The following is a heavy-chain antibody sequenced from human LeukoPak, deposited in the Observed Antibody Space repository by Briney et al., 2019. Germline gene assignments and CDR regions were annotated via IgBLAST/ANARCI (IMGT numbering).Heavy chain of an antibody. CDR3: ARPAGTYYYDSSGYTLDY. CDR1: GFTFSSYA. J-gene: IGHJ4*02. Sequence: GRSLRLSCAASGFTFSSYAMHWVRQAPGKGLEWVAVISYDGSNKYYADSVKGRFTISGDNSKNTLYLQMNSLRAEDTAVYYCARPAGTYYYDSSGYTLDYWGQGTLVTVSS. D-gene: IGHD3-22*01. V-gene: IGHV3-30-3*01. CDR2: ISYDGSNK.